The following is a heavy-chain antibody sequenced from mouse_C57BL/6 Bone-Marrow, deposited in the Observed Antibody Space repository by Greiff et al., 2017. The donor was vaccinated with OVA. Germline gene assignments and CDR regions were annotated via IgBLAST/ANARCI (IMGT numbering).Heavy chain of an antibody. J-gene: IGHJ2*01. CDR2: IDPSDSYT. Sequence: QVQLQQPGAELVRPGTSVKLSCKASGYTFTSYWMHWVKQRPGQGLEWIGVIDPSDSYTNYNQKFKGKATLTVDTSSSTAYMPLSSLTSEDSAVYYCARFDYGGRFDYWGQGTTLTVSS. CDR1: GYTFTSYW. CDR3: ARFDYGGRFDY. D-gene: IGHD1-1*02. V-gene: IGHV1-59*01.